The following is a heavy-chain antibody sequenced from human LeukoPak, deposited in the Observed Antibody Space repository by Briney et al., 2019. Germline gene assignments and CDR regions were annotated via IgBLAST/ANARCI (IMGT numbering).Heavy chain of an antibody. CDR1: GFTFSNYW. D-gene: IGHD3-16*01. V-gene: IGHV3-7*01. J-gene: IGHJ4*02. Sequence: GGSLRLSCAASGFTFSNYWMSWVRQAPGKGLEWVANIKQDGSEKYYVDSVKGRFTISRDNAKNSLYLQMDSLRVEDTAVYYCARVQGLSVYWGQGTLVTVSS. CDR3: ARVQGLSVY. CDR2: IKQDGSEK.